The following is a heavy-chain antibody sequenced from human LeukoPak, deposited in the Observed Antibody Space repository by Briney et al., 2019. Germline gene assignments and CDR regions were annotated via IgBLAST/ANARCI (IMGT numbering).Heavy chain of an antibody. J-gene: IGHJ5*02. V-gene: IGHV3-74*01. Sequence: LGGPLRLSCAASGFIFSDHWMHWVRQAPGKGLVWLSRINNDGSSTIYAHSVKGRFTFSRDNAENTLCLEMSSLRVEDTAVYYCVRERNNFWSGHHSIFDPWGQGTLVTVSS. CDR2: INNDGSST. CDR3: VRERNNFWSGHHSIFDP. CDR1: GFIFSDHW. D-gene: IGHD3-3*01.